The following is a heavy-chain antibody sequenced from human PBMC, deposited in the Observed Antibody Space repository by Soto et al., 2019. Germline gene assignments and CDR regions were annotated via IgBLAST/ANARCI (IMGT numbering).Heavy chain of an antibody. V-gene: IGHV5-51*01. Sequence: PGESLKISCQVSGYRFTTFWIGWVRQMPGKGLEWVGLIYPRDSDTRYSPSFQGQVTISVDKSINTAYLRWSSLKASDTAIYYCARTDNPSFQFDYWGQGTQVTVSS. J-gene: IGHJ4*02. CDR3: ARTDNPSFQFDY. D-gene: IGHD1-1*01. CDR1: GYRFTTFW. CDR2: IYPRDSDT.